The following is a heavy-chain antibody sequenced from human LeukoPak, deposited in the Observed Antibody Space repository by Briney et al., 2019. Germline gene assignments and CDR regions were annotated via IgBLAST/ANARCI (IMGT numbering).Heavy chain of an antibody. D-gene: IGHD4-17*01. CDR1: GFTFDDYG. V-gene: IGHV3-20*04. J-gene: IGHJ6*03. CDR2: INWNGGST. CDR3: ARDMGGDYDYYYYYMDV. Sequence: RPGGSLRLSCAASGFTFDDYGMSWVRQAPGKGLERVSGINWNGGSTGYADSVKGRFTISRDNAKNSLYLQMNSLRAEDTALYYCARDMGGDYDYYYYYMDVWGKGTTVTVSS.